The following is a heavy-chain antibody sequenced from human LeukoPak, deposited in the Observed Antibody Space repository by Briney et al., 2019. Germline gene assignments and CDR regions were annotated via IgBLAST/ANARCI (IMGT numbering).Heavy chain of an antibody. CDR2: ISGGGGAT. Sequence: PGGSLRLSCAASGFIFSNYAMSWVRQAPGKGLEWVSAISGGGGATYYADSVKGRFTISRDNSKNTLYLQMNSLRAEDTAVYHCAIWAPATSGSYYVNDYWGQGTLVTVSS. CDR1: GFIFSNYA. V-gene: IGHV3-23*01. CDR3: AIWAPATSGSYYVNDY. J-gene: IGHJ4*02. D-gene: IGHD1-26*01.